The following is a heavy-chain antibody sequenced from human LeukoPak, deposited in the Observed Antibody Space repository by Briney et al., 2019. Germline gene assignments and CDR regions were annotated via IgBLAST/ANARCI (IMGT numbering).Heavy chain of an antibody. CDR3: ARGVGSGWYDYFDY. CDR1: GGSISSDKW. CDR2: IYHSGST. V-gene: IGHV4-4*02. J-gene: IGHJ4*02. Sequence: SETLSLTCAVSGGSISSDKWWSWLRQPPGKGLEWIGEIYHSGSTHYNPSLKSRVTISVDKSKNQFSLKLSSVTAADTAVYYCARGVGSGWYDYFDYWGQGTLVTVSS. D-gene: IGHD6-19*01.